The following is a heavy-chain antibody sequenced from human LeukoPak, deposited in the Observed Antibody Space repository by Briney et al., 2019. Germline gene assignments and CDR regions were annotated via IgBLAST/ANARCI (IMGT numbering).Heavy chain of an antibody. V-gene: IGHV1-69*10. CDR3: ATLSGSYSAYFDY. CDR1: GGTFSSYA. D-gene: IGHD1-26*01. Sequence: GASVKVSCKASGGTFSSYAISWVRQAPGQGLEWMGGIIPILGTANYAQKFQGRVTMTEDTSTDTAYMELSSLRSEDTAVYYCATLSGSYSAYFDYWGQGTLVTVSS. CDR2: IIPILGTA. J-gene: IGHJ4*02.